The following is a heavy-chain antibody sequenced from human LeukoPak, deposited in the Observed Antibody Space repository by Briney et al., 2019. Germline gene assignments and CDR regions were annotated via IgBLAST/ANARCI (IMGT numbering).Heavy chain of an antibody. CDR1: GGSISSYY. CDR2: IYYSGST. CDR3: ATLDFAGWGRH. D-gene: IGHD3-16*01. V-gene: IGHV4-59*01. J-gene: IGHJ4*02. Sequence: TSETLSLTCTVSGGSISSYYWSWIRQLPGKGLEWIGYIYYSGSTNYNPSLKSRVTILLDTSKNQFSLNLRSVTAEDTAGFYWATLDFAGWGRHWGQGTLVTVSS.